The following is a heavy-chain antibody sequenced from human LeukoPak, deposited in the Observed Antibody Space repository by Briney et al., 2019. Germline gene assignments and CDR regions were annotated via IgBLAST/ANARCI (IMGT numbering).Heavy chain of an antibody. CDR3: ARVEGTMVRGADYNWFDP. CDR1: GYSISSGYY. V-gene: IGHV4-38-2*02. Sequence: SETLSLTCTVSGYSISSGYYWGWIRQPPGKGLEWIGSIYHSGSTIYNPSLKSRVTISVDKSKNQFSLKLSSVTAADTAVYYCARVEGTMVRGADYNWFDPWGQGTLVTVSS. CDR2: IYHSGST. J-gene: IGHJ5*02. D-gene: IGHD3-10*01.